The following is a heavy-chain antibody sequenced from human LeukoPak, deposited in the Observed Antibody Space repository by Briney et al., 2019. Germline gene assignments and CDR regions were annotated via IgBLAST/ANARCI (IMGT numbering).Heavy chain of an antibody. D-gene: IGHD3-22*01. CDR1: GFTFSNYA. CDR2: IRGSGGST. J-gene: IGHJ5*02. Sequence: GGSLRLSCAASGFTFSNYAMSWVRQAPGKGLEWVTGIRGSGGSTYYADSVKGRFTISRDNSKNTLYLQMNSLRAEDTAVYYCAKDPHYDSSGYSFDPWGQGTLVTVSS. CDR3: AKDPHYDSSGYSFDP. V-gene: IGHV3-23*01.